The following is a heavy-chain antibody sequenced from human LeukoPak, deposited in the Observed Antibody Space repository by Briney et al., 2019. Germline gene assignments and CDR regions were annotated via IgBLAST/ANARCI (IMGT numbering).Heavy chain of an antibody. D-gene: IGHD2-15*01. CDR3: ARAPQVEYYYYYMDV. J-gene: IGHJ6*03. CDR2: ISAYNGNT. Sequence: GASVKVSCKASGYTFTSYGISWVRQAPGQGLEWMGWISAYNGNTNYAQKLQGRVTMTTDTSTSTAYMELRSLRSDDTAVYYCARAPQVEYYYYYMDVWGKGTTVTVSS. CDR1: GYTFTSYG. V-gene: IGHV1-18*01.